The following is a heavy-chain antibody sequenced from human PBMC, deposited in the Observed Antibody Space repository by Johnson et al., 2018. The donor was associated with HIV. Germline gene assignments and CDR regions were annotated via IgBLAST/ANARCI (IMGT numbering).Heavy chain of an antibody. D-gene: IGHD1-26*01. CDR1: GFTFDYYG. J-gene: IGHJ3*01. CDR2: ISSSGDTT. CDR3: AKDNVVGALTIWGNRAFDS. Sequence: VQLVESGGGVVRPGGSLRLSCAASGFTFDYYGMSWIRQAPGKGLEWISYISSSGDTTHYADSVRDRFSISSDNAKNFVHLQMNSLRADDTALYYCAKDNVVGALTIWGNRAFDSWGQGTMVTVSS. V-gene: IGHV3-20*04.